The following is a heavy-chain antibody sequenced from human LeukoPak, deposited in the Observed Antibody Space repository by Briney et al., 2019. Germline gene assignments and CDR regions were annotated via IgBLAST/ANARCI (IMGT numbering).Heavy chain of an antibody. J-gene: IGHJ4*02. CDR2: IKEDGSEK. CDR1: GFTFSSYG. D-gene: IGHD6-19*01. CDR3: ARGLVHPDY. Sequence: GGSLRLSCAASGFTFSSYGMSWVRQAPGKGLEWVANIKEDGSEKYFVDSVKGRFTISRDNAKNSLYLQMNSLRAEDTALYYCARGLVHPDYWGQGTLVTVSS. V-gene: IGHV3-7*04.